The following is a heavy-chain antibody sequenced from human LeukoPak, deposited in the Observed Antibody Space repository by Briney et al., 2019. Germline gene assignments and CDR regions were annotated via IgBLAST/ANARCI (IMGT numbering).Heavy chain of an antibody. CDR3: ARGAYSSSWYLVDAFDI. CDR1: GGSFSGYY. Sequence: SEALSLTCAVYGGSFSGYYWSWIRQPPGKGLEWIGEINHSGSTNYNPSLKSRVTISVDTSKNQFSLKLSSVTAADTAVYYCARGAYSSSWYLVDAFDIWGQGTMVTVSS. J-gene: IGHJ3*02. CDR2: INHSGST. D-gene: IGHD6-13*01. V-gene: IGHV4-34*01.